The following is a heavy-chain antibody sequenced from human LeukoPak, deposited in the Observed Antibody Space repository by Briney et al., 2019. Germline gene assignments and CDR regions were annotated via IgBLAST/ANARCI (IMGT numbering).Heavy chain of an antibody. CDR2: IYTSGST. CDR3: ARDWVTVANRDYYYCYMDV. CDR1: GGSISSYY. J-gene: IGHJ6*03. D-gene: IGHD4-23*01. Sequence: TTSETLSLTCTVSGGSISSYYWSWIRQPAGKGLEWIGRIYTSGSTNYNPSLKSRVTMSVDTSKNQFSLKLSSVTAADTAVYYCARDWVTVANRDYYYCYMDVWGKGTTVTISS. V-gene: IGHV4-4*07.